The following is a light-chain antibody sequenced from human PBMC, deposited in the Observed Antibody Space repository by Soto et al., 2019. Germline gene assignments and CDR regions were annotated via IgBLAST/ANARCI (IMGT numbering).Light chain of an antibody. J-gene: IGKJ1*01. CDR1: QRIGTF. Sequence: DIQVTQSPSSLSASVGDSVTITCRTSQRIGTFLNWYQQRQGRAPNLLISSASTLQSGVPSRFNAGGSGTDFTLTITSLQPEDSATYYCQLSYNAWTFGQGTTGDIK. CDR3: QLSYNAWT. V-gene: IGKV1-39*01. CDR2: SAS.